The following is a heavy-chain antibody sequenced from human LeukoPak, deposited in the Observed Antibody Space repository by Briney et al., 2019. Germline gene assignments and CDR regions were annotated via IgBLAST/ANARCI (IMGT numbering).Heavy chain of an antibody. CDR1: GGSFSGYY. J-gene: IGHJ4*02. D-gene: IGHD3-10*01. CDR3: ARGRIWFGELFLDN. V-gene: IGHV4-34*01. CDR2: INHSGST. Sequence: SETLSLTCAVYGGSFSGYYWSWIRQPPGKGLEWIGEINHSGSTNYNPSLKSRVTISVDTSKNQFSLKLSSVTAADTAVYYCARGRIWFGELFLDNWGQGTLVTVSS.